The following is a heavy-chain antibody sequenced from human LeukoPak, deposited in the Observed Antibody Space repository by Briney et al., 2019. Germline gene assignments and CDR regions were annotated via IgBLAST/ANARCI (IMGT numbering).Heavy chain of an antibody. CDR1: GYTFTGYY. Sequence: ASVKVSCKASGYTFTGYYMHWVRQAPGQGLEWMGWINPNSGGTNYAQKFQGRVTMTRDTSISTAYMELSRLRSDGTAVYYCARGYILNDAFDIWGQGTMVTVSS. J-gene: IGHJ3*02. CDR3: ARGYILNDAFDI. CDR2: INPNSGGT. V-gene: IGHV1-2*02. D-gene: IGHD5-12*01.